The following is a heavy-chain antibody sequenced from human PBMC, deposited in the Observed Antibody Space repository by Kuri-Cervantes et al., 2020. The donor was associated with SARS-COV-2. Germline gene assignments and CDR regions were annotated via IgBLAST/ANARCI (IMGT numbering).Heavy chain of an antibody. CDR3: ARFPVGASHFDY. J-gene: IGHJ4*02. Sequence: SGPTLVKPTETLTLTCTLSGVSLSASQTRVNWIRQPPGKALEWLARVDWDDDKFYSGSLKSRLTISKATSRNQVVLTMTNMDPVDTATYYSARFPVGASHFDYWGQGTLVTVSS. CDR2: VDWDDDK. D-gene: IGHD1-26*01. CDR1: GVSLSASQTR. V-gene: IGHV2-70*04.